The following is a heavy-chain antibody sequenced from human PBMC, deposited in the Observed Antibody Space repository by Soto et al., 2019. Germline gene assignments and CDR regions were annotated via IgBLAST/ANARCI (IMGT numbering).Heavy chain of an antibody. D-gene: IGHD6-25*01. Sequence: PSETLSLTCAVSGGSISRGGYYWSWIRQHPGKGLEWIGYIYYSGSTYYNPSLKSRVTISVDTSKNQFSLKLSSVTAADTAVYYCAGARTRAGHYYYGMDVWGQGTTVTVSS. J-gene: IGHJ6*02. CDR2: IYYSGST. CDR1: GGSISRGGYY. V-gene: IGHV4-31*11. CDR3: AGARTRAGHYYYGMDV.